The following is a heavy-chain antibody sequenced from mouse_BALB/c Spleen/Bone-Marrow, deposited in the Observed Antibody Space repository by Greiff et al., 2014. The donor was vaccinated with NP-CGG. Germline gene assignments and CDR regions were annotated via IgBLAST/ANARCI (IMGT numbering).Heavy chain of an antibody. Sequence: DVQLQESGPELVKPGASVKISCKASGYSFTGYFMNWVMQSHGKSLEWIGRINPYNGDTFYNQKFKGKATLTVDKSSSTAHMELRSLASEDSAVYYCTRVTTDWYFDAWGAGTTVTVSS. CDR1: GYSFTGYF. CDR2: INPYNGDT. V-gene: IGHV1-20*02. J-gene: IGHJ1*01. D-gene: IGHD1-1*01. CDR3: TRVTTDWYFDA.